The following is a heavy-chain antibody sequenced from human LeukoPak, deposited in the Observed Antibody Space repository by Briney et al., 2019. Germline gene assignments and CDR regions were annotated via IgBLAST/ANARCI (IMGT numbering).Heavy chain of an antibody. CDR2: IDPSDSHT. Sequence: GESLKISFKGFGYRFASYWISWVRQMPGKGLEWMGRIDPSDSHTNYSPSFQGHVTISGDKSISTAYLQWSSLKASDTAMYYCARQYHYDSSGYPYAFEIWGPGTLVTVSS. CDR3: ARQYHYDSSGYPYAFEI. J-gene: IGHJ3*02. D-gene: IGHD3-22*01. V-gene: IGHV5-10-1*01. CDR1: GYRFASYW.